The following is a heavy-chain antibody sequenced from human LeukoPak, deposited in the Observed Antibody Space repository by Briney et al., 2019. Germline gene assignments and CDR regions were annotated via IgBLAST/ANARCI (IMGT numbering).Heavy chain of an antibody. V-gene: IGHV4-59*01. Sequence: SETLSLTCTVSGGSISSYYWSWIRQPPGKGLEWIGYIYYSGSTNYNPSLKSRVTISVDTSKNQFSLKLSSVTAADTAVYCCARRPLGYCSSTSCYEEDYFDYWGQGTLVTVSS. CDR2: IYYSGST. D-gene: IGHD2-2*01. CDR3: ARRPLGYCSSTSCYEEDYFDY. J-gene: IGHJ4*02. CDR1: GGSISSYY.